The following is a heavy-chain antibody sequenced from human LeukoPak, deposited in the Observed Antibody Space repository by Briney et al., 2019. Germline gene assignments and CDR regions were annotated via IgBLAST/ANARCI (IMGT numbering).Heavy chain of an antibody. Sequence: PGGSLRLSCAASGFTFSSYWMNWVRQAPGKGLEWVANIKQDESEKYYVDSVKGRFTISRDNAKNSLYLQMDSLRAEDTAVYYCARDLDYSNCFDYWGQGTLVTVSS. CDR2: IKQDESEK. J-gene: IGHJ4*02. CDR3: ARDLDYSNCFDY. CDR1: GFTFSSYW. D-gene: IGHD4-11*01. V-gene: IGHV3-7*01.